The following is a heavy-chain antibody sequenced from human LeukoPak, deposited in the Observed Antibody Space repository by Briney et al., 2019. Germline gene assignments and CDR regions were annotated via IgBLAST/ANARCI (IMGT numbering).Heavy chain of an antibody. CDR2: ISSSGSTI. CDR3: ARDRRTVIGPWFDP. J-gene: IGHJ5*02. D-gene: IGHD4-11*01. Sequence: GGSLRLSCAASGFTFSDYYMSWIRQAPGKGLEWVSYISSSGSTIYYADSVKGRFTISRDNAKNSLYLQMNSLRAEDTAVYYCARDRRTVIGPWFDPWGQGTLVTVSS. CDR1: GFTFSDYY. V-gene: IGHV3-11*01.